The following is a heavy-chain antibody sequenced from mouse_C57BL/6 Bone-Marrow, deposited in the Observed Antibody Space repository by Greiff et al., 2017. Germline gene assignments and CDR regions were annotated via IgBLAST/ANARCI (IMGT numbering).Heavy chain of an antibody. Sequence: VQLQQPGAELVKPGASVKLSCKASGYTFTSYWMHWVKQRPGQGLEWIGMIHPNSGSTNYNEKFKSKATLTVDKSSSTAYMQLSSLTSEDSAVYYCEIYYYGSSQAWFAYWGQGTLVTVSA. D-gene: IGHD1-1*01. J-gene: IGHJ3*01. CDR2: IHPNSGST. CDR1: GYTFTSYW. CDR3: EIYYYGSSQAWFAY. V-gene: IGHV1-64*01.